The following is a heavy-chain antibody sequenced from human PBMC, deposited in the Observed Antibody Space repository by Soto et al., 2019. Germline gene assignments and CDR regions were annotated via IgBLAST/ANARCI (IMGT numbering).Heavy chain of an antibody. Sequence: SETLSLTCTVSGGSVSSGSYYWSWIRQPPGKGREWIGNICYSGSTNYNPSLKIRVTISFDTSQNQFSLKLIAVTAADRAVYYWAGERLRCGFDPWGQGTLVTVSS. CDR3: AGERLRCGFDP. J-gene: IGHJ5*02. D-gene: IGHD2-21*02. CDR2: ICYSGST. CDR1: GGSVSSGSYY. V-gene: IGHV4-61*01.